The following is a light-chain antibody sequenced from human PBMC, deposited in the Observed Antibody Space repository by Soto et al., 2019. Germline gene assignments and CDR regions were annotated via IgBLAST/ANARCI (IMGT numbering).Light chain of an antibody. J-gene: IGLJ2*01. Sequence: QSVLTQPPSASGTPGQTVTISCSGSSSNVASNAVNWYQHLPGTAPKLLIFSNNQRPAGVSDRFFGSKSGTSASLAISGLQSEDEADYYCATWDDSLNGPVFGGGTKLTVL. CDR1: SSNVASNA. CDR2: SNN. CDR3: ATWDDSLNGPV. V-gene: IGLV1-44*01.